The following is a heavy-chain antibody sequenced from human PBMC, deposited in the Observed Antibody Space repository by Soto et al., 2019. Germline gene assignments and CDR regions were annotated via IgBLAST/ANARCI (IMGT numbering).Heavy chain of an antibody. CDR2: IYYSGST. D-gene: IGHD2-2*01. CDR3: ARAPKKYCSSTSCRSYFDY. J-gene: IGHJ4*02. CDR1: GGSISSGGYY. Sequence: QVQLQESGPGLVKPSQTLSLTCTVSGGSISSGGYYWSWIRQHPGKGLEWIGYIYYSGSTYYNPSLKSRVTISVATSKNQFSLQLSSVTATDTAVSYCARAPKKYCSSTSCRSYFDYWGQGTLVTVSS. V-gene: IGHV4-31*03.